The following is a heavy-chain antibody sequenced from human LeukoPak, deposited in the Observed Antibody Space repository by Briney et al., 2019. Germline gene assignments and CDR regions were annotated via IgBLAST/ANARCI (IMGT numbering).Heavy chain of an antibody. J-gene: IGHJ6*02. Sequence: PGGSLRLSCAASGFTFSSYAMHWVRQAPGKGLEWVAVISYDVSNKYYADSVKGRFTISRDNSKNTLYLQMNSLRAEDTAVYYCASDIYYYGSGSYYYYYGMDVWGQGTTVTVSS. CDR1: GFTFSSYA. V-gene: IGHV3-30-3*01. D-gene: IGHD3-10*01. CDR3: ASDIYYYGSGSYYYYYGMDV. CDR2: ISYDVSNK.